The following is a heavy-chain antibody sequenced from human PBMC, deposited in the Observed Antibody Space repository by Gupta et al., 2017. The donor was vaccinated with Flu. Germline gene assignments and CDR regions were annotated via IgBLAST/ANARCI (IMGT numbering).Heavy chain of an antibody. D-gene: IGHD5-18*01. J-gene: IGHJ6*02. CDR1: GYTFTSYG. Sequence: QVQLVQSGAEVKKPGASVKVSCKASGYTFTSYGISWVRQAPGQGLEWMGWISAYNGNTNYAKKLQGRGTMTTDTSTSTAYRELRSLRSDESAVYDCARDLKDTASSYYYDGMDVWGQGTTITVSS. CDR2: ISAYNGNT. CDR3: ARDLKDTASSYYYDGMDV. V-gene: IGHV1-18*01.